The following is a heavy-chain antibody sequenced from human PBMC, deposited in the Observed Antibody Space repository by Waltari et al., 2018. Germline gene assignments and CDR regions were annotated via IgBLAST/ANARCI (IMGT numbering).Heavy chain of an antibody. CDR1: GFTFRTFA. Sequence: EVQLLESGGDLVQPGGSLRLSCSGSGFTFRTFAMGWVRQPPGKGLEWVSTITGGGGATYSSDSVKGRFTTSRDNSKNTLYLQMNTLRPEDTAIYFCAGDSSGYYAFDFWGRGTLVAVSS. CDR2: ITGGGGAT. J-gene: IGHJ4*02. CDR3: AGDSSGYYAFDF. D-gene: IGHD6-19*01. V-gene: IGHV3-23*01.